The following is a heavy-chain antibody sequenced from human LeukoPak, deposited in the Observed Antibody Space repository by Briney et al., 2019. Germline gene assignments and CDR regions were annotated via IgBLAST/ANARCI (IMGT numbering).Heavy chain of an antibody. D-gene: IGHD3-22*01. Sequence: GGSQRLSCAASGFTFSSYGMSWVRQAPGKGLEWDSVISGSGGSTYYADSVKGRFTISRDNSKNTVYLQVNSLRAEDTAVYYCAKHSDSSGSIGPSYFDYWGQGTLVTASS. CDR2: ISGSGGST. V-gene: IGHV3-23*01. J-gene: IGHJ4*02. CDR3: AKHSDSSGSIGPSYFDY. CDR1: GFTFSSYG.